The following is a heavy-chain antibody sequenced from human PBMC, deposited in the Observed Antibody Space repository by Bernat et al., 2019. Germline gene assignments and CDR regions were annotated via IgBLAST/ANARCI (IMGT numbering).Heavy chain of an antibody. V-gene: IGHV3-30*18. CDR1: GFNFNNAW. D-gene: IGHD3-16*01. CDR3: AKVGGGVDY. J-gene: IGHJ4*02. CDR2: ISNDGRNK. Sequence: VQLVESGGGLVKPGESLRLSCAASGFNFNNAWMNWVRQAPGKGLEWVAVISNDGRNKYYADSVKDRLTISRDNSQNTLYLQMNSLRVEDTAVYYCAKVGGGVDYWGQGTLVTVSS.